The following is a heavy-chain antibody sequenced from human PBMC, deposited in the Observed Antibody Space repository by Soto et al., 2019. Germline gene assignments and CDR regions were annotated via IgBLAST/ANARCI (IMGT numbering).Heavy chain of an antibody. CDR3: ARGKLRYFDWTGPGSWFDP. D-gene: IGHD3-9*01. CDR2: IYYSGST. J-gene: IGHJ5*02. CDR1: GGSISSYY. V-gene: IGHV4-59*01. Sequence: SETLSLTCTVSGGSISSYYWSWIRQPPGKGLERIGYIYYSGSTNYNPSLKSRVTISVDTSKNQFSLKLSSVTAADTAVYYCARGKLRYFDWTGPGSWFDPWGQGTLVTVSS.